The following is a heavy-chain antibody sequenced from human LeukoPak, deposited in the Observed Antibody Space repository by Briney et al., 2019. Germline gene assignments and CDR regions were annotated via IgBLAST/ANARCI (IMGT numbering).Heavy chain of an antibody. Sequence: SETLSLTCIVSGGSISNYYWSWIRQPPRKGLEWIGYVHYNGNTNYNPSLKSRVTISVDTSKNQFSLKLNSVTATDTAIYYCARSIPRYDGSAYYPDYWGQGTLVTVSS. CDR1: GGSISNYY. CDR3: ARSIPRYDGSAYYPDY. D-gene: IGHD3-22*01. J-gene: IGHJ4*02. V-gene: IGHV4-59*01. CDR2: VHYNGNT.